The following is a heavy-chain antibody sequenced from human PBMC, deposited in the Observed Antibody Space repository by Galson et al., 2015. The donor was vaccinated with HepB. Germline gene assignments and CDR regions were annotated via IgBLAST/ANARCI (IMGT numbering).Heavy chain of an antibody. J-gene: IGHJ3*02. CDR2: IYTSGST. CDR1: GGSISSGSYY. Sequence: CTVSGGSISSGSYYWSWIRQPAGKGLEWIGRIYTSGSTNYNPSLKSRVTMSVDTSKNQFSLKLSSVTAADTAVYYCARANSHLRYNWNYESFEAFDIWGQGTMVTVSS. V-gene: IGHV4-61*02. D-gene: IGHD1-7*01. CDR3: ARANSHLRYNWNYESFEAFDI.